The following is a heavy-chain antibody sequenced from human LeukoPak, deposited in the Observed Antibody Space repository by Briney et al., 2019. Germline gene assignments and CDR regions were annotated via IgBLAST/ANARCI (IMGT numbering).Heavy chain of an antibody. CDR2: IRYDGSNK. D-gene: IGHD4-17*01. CDR3: ARDATTELGTVYMDV. Sequence: GGSLRLSCAASGFTFSNYGMHWIRQAPGKGLEWVALIRYDGSNKYYVDSVKGRFTISRDNSKNTLSLQMNSLRVEDTAVYYCARDATTELGTVYMDVWGKGTTVTISS. CDR1: GFTFSNYG. J-gene: IGHJ6*03. V-gene: IGHV3-30*02.